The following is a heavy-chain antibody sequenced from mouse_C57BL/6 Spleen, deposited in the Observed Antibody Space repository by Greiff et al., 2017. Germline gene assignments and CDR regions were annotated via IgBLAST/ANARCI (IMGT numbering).Heavy chain of an antibody. CDR2: IYWDDDK. J-gene: IGHJ1*03. CDR3: ARRATYYGNHWYFDV. V-gene: IGHV8-12*01. D-gene: IGHD2-10*01. CDR1: GFSLSTSGMG. Sequence: QVTLKESGPGILQSSQTLSLTCSFSGFSLSTSGMGVSWIRQPSGKGLEWLAHIYWDDDKRYNPSLKSRLTISKDTSRNQVFLKITSVDTADTATYYCARRATYYGNHWYFDVWGTGTTVTVSS.